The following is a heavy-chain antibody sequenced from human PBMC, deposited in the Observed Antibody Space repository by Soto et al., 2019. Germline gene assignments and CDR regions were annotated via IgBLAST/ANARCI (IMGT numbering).Heavy chain of an antibody. J-gene: IGHJ4*02. CDR1: GFTFSSYA. V-gene: IGHV3-30-3*01. D-gene: IGHD6-19*01. Sequence: QVQLVESGGGVVQPGRSLRLSCAASGFTFSSYAMHWVRQAPGKGLEWVAVISYDGSNKYYADSVKGRFTISRDNSKNMLYLQMNSLRAEDTAVYYCARDPGYSSGWSFFDYWGQGTLVTVSS. CDR2: ISYDGSNK. CDR3: ARDPGYSSGWSFFDY.